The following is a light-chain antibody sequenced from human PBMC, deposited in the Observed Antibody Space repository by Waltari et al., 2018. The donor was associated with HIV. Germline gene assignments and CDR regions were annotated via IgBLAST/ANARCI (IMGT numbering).Light chain of an antibody. CDR1: SGSIASNY. CDR2: EDN. J-gene: IGLJ3*02. V-gene: IGLV6-57*01. Sequence: NFMLTQPHSVSESQGKTVTISCTRSSGSIASNYVQWYQHRPGSSPTTVIYEDNQRPSGVPDRFSGSIDSSSNSASLTISGLKTEDEADYYCQSYDSSNWVFGGGTKLTVL. CDR3: QSYDSSNWV.